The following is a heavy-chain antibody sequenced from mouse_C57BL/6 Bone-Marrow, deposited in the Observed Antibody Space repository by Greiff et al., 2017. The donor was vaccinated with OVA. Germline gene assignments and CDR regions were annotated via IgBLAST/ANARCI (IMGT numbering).Heavy chain of an antibody. Sequence: VQLKESGGGLVQPKGSLKLSCAASGFSFNTYAMNWVRQAPGKGLEWVARIRSKSNNYATYYADSVKDRFTISRDDSESMLYLQMNNLKTEDTAMYYCVRHVGWVPFAYWGQGTLVTVSA. V-gene: IGHV10-1*01. CDR1: GFSFNTYA. CDR2: IRSKSNNYAT. J-gene: IGHJ3*01. D-gene: IGHD1-1*02. CDR3: VRHVGWVPFAY.